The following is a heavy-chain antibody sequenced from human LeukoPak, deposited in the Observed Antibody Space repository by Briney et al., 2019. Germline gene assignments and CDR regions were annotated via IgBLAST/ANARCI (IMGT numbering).Heavy chain of an antibody. CDR2: IYPGDSDT. J-gene: IGHJ6*02. V-gene: IGHV5-51*01. CDR3: ARHSTHYAILTGWDSYYYYYGMDV. D-gene: IGHD3-9*01. Sequence: GESLKISCKGSGYSLTSYWIGWVRQMPGKGLEWMGIIYPGDSDTRYSPSFQGQVTISADKSISTAYLQWSSLKASDTAMYYCARHSTHYAILTGWDSYYYYYGMDVWGQGTTVTVSS. CDR1: GYSLTSYW.